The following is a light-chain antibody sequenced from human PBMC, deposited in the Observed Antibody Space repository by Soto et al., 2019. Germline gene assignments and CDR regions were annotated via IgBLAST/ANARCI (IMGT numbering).Light chain of an antibody. V-gene: IGLV2-8*01. CDR2: EVS. CDR1: SSEVGYFNY. Sequence: QSVLTQPPSASGPPGQSVTISCTGTSSEVGYFNYVSWYQQHAGKAPKLMIYEVSKRHSGVPDRFSGSKSGNTTSLTVSGLQAEDEADYYCSSYAGSNNHVIFGGGTKVTVL. J-gene: IGLJ2*01. CDR3: SSYAGSNNHVI.